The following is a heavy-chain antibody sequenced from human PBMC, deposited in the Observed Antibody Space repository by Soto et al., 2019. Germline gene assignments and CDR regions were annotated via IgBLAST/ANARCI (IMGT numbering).Heavy chain of an antibody. J-gene: IGHJ5*02. CDR2: IDPSDSYT. Sequence: PVESLKISCKGSGYSFTSYWISWVRQMPWKGLEWMGRIDPSDSYTNYSPSFQGHVTISADKSISTAYLQWSSLKASDTAMYYCARHPYSSSWYFPRNWFDPWGRGTLVTVSS. D-gene: IGHD6-13*01. CDR1: GYSFTSYW. CDR3: ARHPYSSSWYFPRNWFDP. V-gene: IGHV5-10-1*01.